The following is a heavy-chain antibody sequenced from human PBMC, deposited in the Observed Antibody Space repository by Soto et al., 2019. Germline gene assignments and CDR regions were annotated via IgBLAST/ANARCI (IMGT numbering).Heavy chain of an antibody. J-gene: IGHJ4*02. D-gene: IGHD4-17*01. CDR1: GYTFTSYG. CDR2: FRAYNGNT. Sequence: QVQVVQSGAEVKKAAATLKVSCKASGYTFTSYGVSWVRQAPGQGLEWMGWFRAYNGNTNYAQKLQCRVNMTRDTSTSTAYMELWSLRSDDTAVYSCARVHGDIDYWGQGTLVTVSS. V-gene: IGHV1-18*01. CDR3: ARVHGDIDY.